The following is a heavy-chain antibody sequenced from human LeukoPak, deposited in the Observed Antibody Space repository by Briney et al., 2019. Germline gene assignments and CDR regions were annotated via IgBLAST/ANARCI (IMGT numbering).Heavy chain of an antibody. CDR3: ARARGSGRTRFDY. CDR2: IYYSGST. V-gene: IGHV4-59*01. J-gene: IGHJ4*02. D-gene: IGHD3-10*01. Sequence: KSAETLCLTCTVSGGSISSYYWSWIRQPPGKGLEWIGYIYYSGSTKNHPSPECRVTISVDTSKNQLSLKLSSVTAADTAVYYCARARGSGRTRFDYWGPGNLGSVSS. CDR1: GGSISSYY.